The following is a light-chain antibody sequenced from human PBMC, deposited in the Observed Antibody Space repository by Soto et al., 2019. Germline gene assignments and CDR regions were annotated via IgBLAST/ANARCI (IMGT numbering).Light chain of an antibody. CDR3: QRRSNWPLT. J-gene: IGKJ4*01. Sequence: EIVLTQSPATLSLSPGERATLSCRASQSVSSYLAWYQQKPGQAPRLLIYDASNRATGIPARFSGSGSGTDFTLTISVLEPEDCAVYYCQRRSNWPLTFGGGTKVEIK. V-gene: IGKV3-11*01. CDR1: QSVSSY. CDR2: DAS.